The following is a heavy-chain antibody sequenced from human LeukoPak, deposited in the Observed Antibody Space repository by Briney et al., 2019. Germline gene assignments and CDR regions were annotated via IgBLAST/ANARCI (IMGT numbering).Heavy chain of an antibody. D-gene: IGHD3-10*01. V-gene: IGHV4-59*11. CDR1: GGSISSHY. CDR3: ARDWGFGEVGPWYFDL. J-gene: IGHJ2*01. CDR2: IYYSGST. Sequence: SETLSLTCTVSGGSISSHYWSWIRQPPGKGLEWIGYIYYSGSTNYNPSLKSRVTISVDTSKNQFSLKLSSVTAADTAVYYCARDWGFGEVGPWYFDLWGRGTLVTVSS.